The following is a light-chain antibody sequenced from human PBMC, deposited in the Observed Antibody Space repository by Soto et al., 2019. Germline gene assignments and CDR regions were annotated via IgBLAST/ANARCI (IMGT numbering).Light chain of an antibody. CDR3: QQNNRWPHIT. J-gene: IGKJ5*01. CDR1: ENVRTK. Sequence: EVGMSHSPAILSVSPCESATLSSSASENVRTKVGWYQQKPGQAPRLLIYGASTRATGIPDRFSGSGSGTQFTLTISRLQSEDSAVYFCQQNNRWPHITFGQGTRLEIK. CDR2: GAS. V-gene: IGKV3-15*01.